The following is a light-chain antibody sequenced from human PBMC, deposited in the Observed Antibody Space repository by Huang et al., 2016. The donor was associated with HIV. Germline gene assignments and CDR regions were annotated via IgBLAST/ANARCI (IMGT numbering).Light chain of an antibody. CDR3: QQYNNWHLT. CDR1: QSVSSN. Sequence: IVMTQTPATLPVSPGGRATLSCKASQSVSSNLAWYQHKPGQAPRLIIYGSTTRATGVPARFSGSGSGTDFTLIINSLQSEDFGIYYCQQYNNWHLTFGGGTKV. V-gene: IGKV3-15*01. CDR2: GST. J-gene: IGKJ4*01.